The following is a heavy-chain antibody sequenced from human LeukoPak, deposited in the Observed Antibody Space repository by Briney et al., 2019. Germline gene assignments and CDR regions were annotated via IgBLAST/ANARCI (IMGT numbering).Heavy chain of an antibody. J-gene: IGHJ6*02. CDR1: GGSISSYY. V-gene: IGHV3-7*01. Sequence: ETLSLTCTVSGGSISSYYWSWVRQPPGKGLEWVANIKQDGNEKYFVDSVRGRFTISRDNAKNSLFLQMNSLRAEDTAVYYCARLMFRGLRLAGYSGMDVWGQGTTVTVSS. CDR3: ARLMFRGLRLAGYSGMDV. D-gene: IGHD3-16*01. CDR2: IKQDGNEK.